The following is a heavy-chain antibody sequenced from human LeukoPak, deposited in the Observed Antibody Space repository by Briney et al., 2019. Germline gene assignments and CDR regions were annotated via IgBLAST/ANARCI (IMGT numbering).Heavy chain of an antibody. CDR1: GFTFSDYY. V-gene: IGHV3-11*06. J-gene: IGHJ4*02. D-gene: IGHD2-2*01. CDR3: AREGSSTSCFDY. CDR2: ISSSSSYT. Sequence: AGGSLRLSCAASGFTFSDYYMSWIRQAPGKGLEWVSYISSSSSYTNYADSVKGRFTISRDNAKNSLYLQMNSLRAEDAAVYYCAREGSSTSCFDYWGQGTLVTVSS.